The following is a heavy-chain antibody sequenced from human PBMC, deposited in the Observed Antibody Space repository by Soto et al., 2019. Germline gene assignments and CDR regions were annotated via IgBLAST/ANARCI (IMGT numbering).Heavy chain of an antibody. CDR3: ASLGVGDWANYYYYYGMDV. CDR2: VTANGGST. CDR1: GFTFSFYA. J-gene: IGHJ6*02. Sequence: GGSLRLSCAATGFTFSFYAMTWVRQAPGKGLEWVSAVTANGGSTYSADSVKGRFTISRDNSKNTLFLQMNSLRAEDTAVYYCASLGVGDWANYYYYYGMDVWGQGTTVTVSS. D-gene: IGHD2-21*02. V-gene: IGHV3-23*01.